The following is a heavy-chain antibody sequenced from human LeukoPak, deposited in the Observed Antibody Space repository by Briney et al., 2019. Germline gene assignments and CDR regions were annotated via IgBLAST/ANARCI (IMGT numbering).Heavy chain of an antibody. CDR2: INPSGGST. D-gene: IGHD5-18*01. V-gene: IGHV1-46*01. CDR1: GYTFTSYN. CDR3: AVGGRYSYGYSNYFDF. Sequence: ASVKVSCKASGYTFTSYNIHWVRQAPGQGLEWMGIINPSGGSTTYAQEFQGRLTMTRDMSTSTVYMELSSLRSEDTAVYYCAVGGRYSYGYSNYFDFWGQGTLVTVSS. J-gene: IGHJ4*02.